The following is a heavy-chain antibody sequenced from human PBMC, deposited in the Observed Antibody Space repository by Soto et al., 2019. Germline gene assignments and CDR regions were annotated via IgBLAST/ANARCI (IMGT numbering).Heavy chain of an antibody. Sequence: QVQLQESGPGLVKPSGTLSLTCAVSGGSISSSNWWSWVRQPTGKGLEWIGEIYHSGSTNYNPSLKGRVPISVDKSQNQFSLKLSSVTAAETAVYYCARAAMGGSSWPFDYWGQGTLVTVSS. V-gene: IGHV4-4*02. CDR1: GGSISSSNW. CDR2: IYHSGST. J-gene: IGHJ4*02. D-gene: IGHD6-13*01. CDR3: ARAAMGGSSWPFDY.